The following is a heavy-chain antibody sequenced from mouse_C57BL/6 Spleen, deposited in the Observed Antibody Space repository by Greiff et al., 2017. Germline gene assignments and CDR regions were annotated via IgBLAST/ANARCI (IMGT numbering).Heavy chain of an antibody. CDR2: INPSSGYN. D-gene: IGHD2-2*01. Sequence: QVQLKESGAELAKPGASVKLSCKASGYTFTSYWMHWVQQRPGQGLEWIGYINPSSGYNKYNQKFKDKVTLTADNSSSTAYMQLSSLTYEDSAVYYCARGGYYDAMDYWGQGTSVTVSS. CDR1: GYTFTSYW. CDR3: ARGGYYDAMDY. J-gene: IGHJ4*01. V-gene: IGHV1-7*01.